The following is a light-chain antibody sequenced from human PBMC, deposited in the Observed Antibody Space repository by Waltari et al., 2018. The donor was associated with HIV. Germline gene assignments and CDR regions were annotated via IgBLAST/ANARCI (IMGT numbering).Light chain of an antibody. Sequence: QSGLTQHPSVSGSAGQSITISCTGPSSDIGGYNLVSWYQHHPGKAPRLIIHKVSERPSGVSNRFSGSKSGNTASLTISGLQAEDEAEYHCCSYAGVNTYVVFGGGTRLTVL. CDR1: SSDIGGYNL. J-gene: IGLJ2*01. V-gene: IGLV2-23*02. CDR3: CSYAGVNTYVV. CDR2: KVS.